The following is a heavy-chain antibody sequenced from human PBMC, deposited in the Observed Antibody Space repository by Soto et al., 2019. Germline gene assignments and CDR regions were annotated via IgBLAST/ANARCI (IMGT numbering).Heavy chain of an antibody. V-gene: IGHV4-39*01. CDR2: IYYSGST. CDR1: GGSISSSSYY. J-gene: IGHJ6*03. D-gene: IGHD5-12*01. Sequence: SETLSLTCTVSGGSISSSSYYWGWIRQPPGKGLEWIGSIYYSGSTYYNPSLKSRVTISVDTSKNQFSLKLSSVTAADTAVYYCARQSSGYDLEVSDYYYYMDVWGKGTTVTVSS. CDR3: ARQSSGYDLEVSDYYYYMDV.